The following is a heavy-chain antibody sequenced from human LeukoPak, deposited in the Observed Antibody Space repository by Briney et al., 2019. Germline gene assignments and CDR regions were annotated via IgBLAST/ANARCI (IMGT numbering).Heavy chain of an antibody. CDR3: ARKGPATIADY. J-gene: IGHJ4*02. V-gene: IGHV4-4*02. CDR2: IHHSVGT. D-gene: IGHD4-11*01. CDR1: GGFISSGNW. Sequence: PSETLSLTCAVSGGFISSGNWWGWFRQPPGKGLEWIGEIHHSVGTNYNPSLKSRVAISMDKSKNQFSLDVTSVTAADTAMYYCARKGPATIADYWGQGTLVTVSS.